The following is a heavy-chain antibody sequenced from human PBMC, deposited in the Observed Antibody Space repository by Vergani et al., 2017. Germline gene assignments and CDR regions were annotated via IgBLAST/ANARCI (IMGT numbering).Heavy chain of an antibody. CDR3: ARHSTVEWLVKLGWIDP. J-gene: IGHJ5*02. Sequence: LQLQESGPGLVKPSANLSLTCSVSGASIRSSNYYWGWIREPPVKGLEWIASIYYSGSTYYNPSLKSRVTISVDTSKNQFSLKLSSVTAADTAVYFCARHSTVEWLVKLGWIDPWGQGILVTVSS. CDR1: GASIRSSNYY. V-gene: IGHV4-39*01. D-gene: IGHD6-19*01. CDR2: IYYSGST.